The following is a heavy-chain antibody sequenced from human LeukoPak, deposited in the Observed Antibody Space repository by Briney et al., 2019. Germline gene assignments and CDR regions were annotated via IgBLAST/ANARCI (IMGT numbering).Heavy chain of an antibody. CDR2: ISGSGCST. D-gene: IGHD4-17*01. CDR1: GFTFSSYA. Sequence: GGSLRLSCAASGFTFSSYAMSWVRQAPGKGLEWVSAISGSGCSTYYADSVKGRFTISRDNSKNTLYLQMNSLRAEDTAVYYWAKDIYGDYGMDVWGQGTTVTVSS. CDR3: AKDIYGDYGMDV. J-gene: IGHJ6*02. V-gene: IGHV3-23*01.